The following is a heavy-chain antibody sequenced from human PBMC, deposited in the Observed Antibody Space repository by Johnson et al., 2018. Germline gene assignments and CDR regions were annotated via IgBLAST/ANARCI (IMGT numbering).Heavy chain of an antibody. CDR3: ASEMGIIRANYYYCGRDV. V-gene: IGHV3-30*04. D-gene: IGHD3-3*01. CDR1: GFTFSSYA. J-gene: IGHJ6*02. Sequence: QVQLVESGGGVVQPGRSLRLSCAASGFTFSSYAMHWVRQAPGKGLEWVAVISYDGTQKYYADSVKGRFTISRDSSKNTVYLQMNSMRAEDTAVYYCASEMGIIRANYYYCGRDVWGQGTTVTVSS. CDR2: ISYDGTQK.